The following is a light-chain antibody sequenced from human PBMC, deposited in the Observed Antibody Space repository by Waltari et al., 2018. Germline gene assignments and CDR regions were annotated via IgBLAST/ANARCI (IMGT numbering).Light chain of an antibody. CDR1: QSINSY. CDR2: DAS. Sequence: EIVLTQSPATLSLSPGERATLSCRASQSINSYLAWYQQKPGQAPRRLIYDASNRATGVPARFSGSGSGSDFTLTISSLDPEDFAVYYCQQRYNWPLTFGQGTRLEIK. J-gene: IGKJ5*01. CDR3: QQRYNWPLT. V-gene: IGKV3-11*01.